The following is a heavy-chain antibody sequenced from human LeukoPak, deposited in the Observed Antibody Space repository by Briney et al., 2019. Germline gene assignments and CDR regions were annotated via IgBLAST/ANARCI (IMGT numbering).Heavy chain of an antibody. CDR2: FYDSGST. CDR3: ARHSPSGYGDSEYAFDN. CDR1: GGSISRRIYY. V-gene: IGHV4-39*01. J-gene: IGHJ4*03. Sequence: PSETLSPTCAVAGGSISRRIYYADWIRQPPGKGLEWIGNFYDSGSTWYNPSLKSRVTISGDTSMNQFSLNLNPVSAADTAVYYCARHSPSGYGDSEYAFDNWGQGTMVTVSS. D-gene: IGHD2-2*01.